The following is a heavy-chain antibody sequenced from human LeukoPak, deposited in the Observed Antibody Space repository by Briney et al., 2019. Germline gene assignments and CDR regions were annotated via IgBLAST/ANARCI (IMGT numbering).Heavy chain of an antibody. CDR2: MNPNSGNT. CDR3: ARGAAAGIGYAFDI. Sequence: ASVKVSCKASGYTFTSYDINWVRQATGQGLEWMGWMNPNSGNTGYAQKFQGRVTMTTDTSTSTAYMELRSLRSDDTAVYYCARGAAAGIGYAFDIWGQGTMVTVSS. D-gene: IGHD6-13*01. CDR1: GYTFTSYD. J-gene: IGHJ3*02. V-gene: IGHV1-8*01.